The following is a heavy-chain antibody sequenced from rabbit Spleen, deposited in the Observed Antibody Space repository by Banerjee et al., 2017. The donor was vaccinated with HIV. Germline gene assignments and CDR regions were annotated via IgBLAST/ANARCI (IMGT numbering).Heavy chain of an antibody. Sequence: QSLEESGGDLVKPGASLTLTCTASGFSFSNSYYMCWVRQAPGKELEWIGYIDPVFGITYYASWVNGRFSISRENAQNTVFLQMTSLTAADTATYFCARDGAGGSYFALWGQGTLVTVS. J-gene: IGHJ4*01. CDR3: ARDGAGGSYFAL. CDR2: IDPVFGIT. V-gene: IGHV1S40*01. D-gene: IGHD8-1*01. CDR1: GFSFSNSYY.